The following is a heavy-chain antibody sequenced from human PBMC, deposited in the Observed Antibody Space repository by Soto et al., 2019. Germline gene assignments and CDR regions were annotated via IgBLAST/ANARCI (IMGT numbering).Heavy chain of an antibody. V-gene: IGHV3-30*18. Sequence: VGSLRLSCAASGFTFRTYGMHWVRQAPGKGLEWVALISYDGDNTYYADSVKGRLTISRDNSKNTLYLQMNSLRAEDTAVYYCAKARGISRPRDAFDVWGQGTMVTVSS. J-gene: IGHJ3*01. CDR1: GFTFRTYG. CDR3: AKARGISRPRDAFDV. CDR2: ISYDGDNT. D-gene: IGHD6-13*01.